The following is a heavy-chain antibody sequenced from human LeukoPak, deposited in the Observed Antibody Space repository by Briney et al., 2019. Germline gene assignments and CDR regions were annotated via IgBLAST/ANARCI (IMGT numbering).Heavy chain of an antibody. Sequence: PSETLSLTCTVSGGSMSSSTYYWGWIRQPPGKGLEWIGSIYYSGSTYYNPSLKSRVTISVDTSKNQFSLKLSSVTAADTAVYYCARRGKLEPLIWFDPWGQGTLVTVSS. V-gene: IGHV4-39*01. CDR3: ARRGKLEPLIWFDP. CDR2: IYYSGST. J-gene: IGHJ5*02. D-gene: IGHD1-1*01. CDR1: GGSMSSSTYY.